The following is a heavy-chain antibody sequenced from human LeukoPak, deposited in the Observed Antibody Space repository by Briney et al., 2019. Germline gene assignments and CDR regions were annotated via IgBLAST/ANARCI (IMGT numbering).Heavy chain of an antibody. D-gene: IGHD1-26*01. CDR3: ATWAFYHSLDV. V-gene: IGHV3-43*02. Sequence: GGSLRLSCEASGFTFDAYAMHWVRQAPGKGLEWVSLINKDGSATYYADSVKGRFTISRDNSKNSLYLQMNGLRSEDTALYYCATWAFYHSLDVWGQGTTVTVSS. CDR2: INKDGSAT. CDR1: GFTFDAYA. J-gene: IGHJ6*02.